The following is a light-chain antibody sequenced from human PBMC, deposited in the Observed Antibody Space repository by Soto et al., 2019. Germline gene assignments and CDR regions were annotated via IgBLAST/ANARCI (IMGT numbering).Light chain of an antibody. CDR3: SSYTTRVTVV. Sequence: QSALTQPASVSGSPGQSITISCTGTSGDVGGYNYVSWYQQHPGKVPKLMIYDVSNRPSGVSNRFSGSKSGDTASLTISGLQAEDEADYYCSSYTTRVTVVFGGGTKVTVL. CDR1: SGDVGGYNY. V-gene: IGLV2-14*01. CDR2: DVS. J-gene: IGLJ2*01.